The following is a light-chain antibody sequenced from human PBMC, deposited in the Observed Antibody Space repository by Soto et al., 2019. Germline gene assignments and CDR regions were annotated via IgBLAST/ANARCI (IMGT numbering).Light chain of an antibody. J-gene: IGKJ1*01. CDR3: QQYNNWPRT. CDR1: QSVSSN. V-gene: IGKV3-15*01. CDR2: GAS. Sequence: EIVMTQSPATLSVSPGEKATLSCRASQSVSSNLAWYQQKPGQAPSLLIYGASTRATGIPARFSGSGSGTVFTLTIISLQSEDFAVYYCQQYNNWPRTFGQGTKVDIK.